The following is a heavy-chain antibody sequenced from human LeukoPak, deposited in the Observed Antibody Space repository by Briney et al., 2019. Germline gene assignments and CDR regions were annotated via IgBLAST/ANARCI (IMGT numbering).Heavy chain of an antibody. CDR1: GGSISSYY. Sequence: SETLSLTCTVSGGSISSYYWSWIRQPPGKGLEWIGYIYYSGSTSYNPSLKSRVTISVDTSKNQFSLKLSSVTAADTAVYYCARFSQFEDYWGQGTLVTVSS. CDR3: ARFSQFEDY. D-gene: IGHD2/OR15-2a*01. CDR2: IYYSGST. J-gene: IGHJ4*02. V-gene: IGHV4-59*01.